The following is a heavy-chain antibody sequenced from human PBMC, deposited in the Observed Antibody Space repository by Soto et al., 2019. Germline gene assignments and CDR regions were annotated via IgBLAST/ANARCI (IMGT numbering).Heavy chain of an antibody. CDR3: ATPASIAALSVDAFDI. Sequence: SVKVSCKASGGTFSSYTISWVRQAPGQGLEWMGRIIPILGIANYAQKFQGRVTITADKSTSTAYMELSSLRSEDTAVYYCATPASIAALSVDAFDIWGQGTMVTVSS. V-gene: IGHV1-69*02. CDR2: IIPILGIA. CDR1: GGTFSSYT. D-gene: IGHD6-6*01. J-gene: IGHJ3*02.